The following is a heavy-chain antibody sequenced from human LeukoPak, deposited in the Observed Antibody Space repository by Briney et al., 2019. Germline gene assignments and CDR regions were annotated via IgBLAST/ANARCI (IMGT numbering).Heavy chain of an antibody. CDR3: ARCTTGKTFGSLREIRKSREIDY. V-gene: IGHV3-21*01. D-gene: IGHD1-1*01. Sequence: GGPLRLSCAASGFTSSSYWMSWLRQAPGKGLAWVSSYSSSCSHIFYADSVRGRFTICRDNAKNSLFLQMNSLRGEDTAVYYCARCTTGKTFGSLREIRKSREIDYWGQGTLVTVSS. CDR2: YSSSCSHI. J-gene: IGHJ4*02. CDR1: GFTSSSYW.